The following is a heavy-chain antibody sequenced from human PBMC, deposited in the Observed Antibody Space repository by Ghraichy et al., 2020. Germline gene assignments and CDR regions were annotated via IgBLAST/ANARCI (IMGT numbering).Heavy chain of an antibody. D-gene: IGHD2-8*01. V-gene: IGHV4-38-2*02. CDR1: GYSISSGYY. Sequence: SETLSLTCTVSGYSISSGYYWGWIRQPPGKGLEWIGSIYHSGSTYYNPSLKSRVTISVDTSKNQFSLKLSSVTAADTAVYYCARDIGKVMVYAKNWFDPWGQGTLVTVSS. J-gene: IGHJ5*02. CDR3: ARDIGKVMVYAKNWFDP. CDR2: IYHSGST.